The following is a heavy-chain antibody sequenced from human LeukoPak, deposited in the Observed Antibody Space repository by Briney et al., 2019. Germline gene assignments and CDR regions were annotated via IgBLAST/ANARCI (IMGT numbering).Heavy chain of an antibody. J-gene: IGHJ6*02. Sequence: SVKVSRKPSLYTFTRYDINCVRQATGQGLEWVGWMNPNSGNTNYAQTLQGRVTMSRNTSKSQAYLKLSSLRSEDTAVYYCARGQSSYWVAHKGMDVWGQGTTVTVSS. CDR2: MNPNSGNT. CDR3: ARGQSSYWVAHKGMDV. CDR1: LYTFTRYD. D-gene: IGHD3-22*01. V-gene: IGHV1-8*01.